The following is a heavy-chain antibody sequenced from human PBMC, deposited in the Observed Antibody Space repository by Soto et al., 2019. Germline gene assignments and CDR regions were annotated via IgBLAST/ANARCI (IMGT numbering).Heavy chain of an antibody. J-gene: IGHJ4*02. CDR3: ARNWFSVAGRDHFDL. CDR2: INYSGTT. D-gene: IGHD6-19*01. V-gene: IGHV4-59*01. Sequence: PSETLSLTCTASGDSIETYYCSWIRQFPGKGLEWIGSINYSGTTKYNPSLQSRLTISADTSKNEFPLKLRSVTAADTAVYYCARNWFSVAGRDHFDLCRQGPLVPAPS. CDR1: GDSIETYY.